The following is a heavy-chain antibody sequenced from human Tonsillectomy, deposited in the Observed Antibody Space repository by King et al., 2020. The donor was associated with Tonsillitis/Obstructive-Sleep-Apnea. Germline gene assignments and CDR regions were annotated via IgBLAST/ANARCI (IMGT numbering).Heavy chain of an antibody. D-gene: IGHD2-15*01. Sequence: EVQLVESGGGLVQPGGSLKLSCAASGFTFSGSAMHWVRQASGKGLEWVGRIRRKANSYATAYAAAVKGRFTISRDDSKNTAYLQMNSLKTEDTAVYYCTRLEAATHLAADVWGKGTTVTVPS. J-gene: IGHJ6*04. CDR2: IRRKANSYAT. V-gene: IGHV3-73*01. CDR1: GFTFSGSA. CDR3: TRLEAATHLAADV.